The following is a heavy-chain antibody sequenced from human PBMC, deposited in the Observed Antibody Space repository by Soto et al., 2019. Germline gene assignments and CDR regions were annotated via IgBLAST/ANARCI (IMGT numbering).Heavy chain of an antibody. V-gene: IGHV1-69*08. J-gene: IGHJ3*02. CDR2: IIPILGIA. Sequence: QVQLVQSGAEVKKPGSSVKVSYKASGGTFSSYTISWVRQAPGQGLEWMGRIIPILGIANYAQKFQGRVTITADKSTSTAYMELSSLRSEDTAVYYCARDSDTVTDAFDIWGQGTMVTVSS. CDR3: ARDSDTVTDAFDI. CDR1: GGTFSSYT. D-gene: IGHD4-17*01.